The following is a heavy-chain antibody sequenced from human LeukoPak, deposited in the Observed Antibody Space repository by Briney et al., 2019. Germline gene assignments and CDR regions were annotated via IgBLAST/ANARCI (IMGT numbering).Heavy chain of an antibody. V-gene: IGHV1-2*06. CDR1: GYAFTGYY. Sequence: ASVKVSCKASGYAFTGYYIHWVRQAPGQGLEWMGRINPNNGGTNYAQKFQGRVTMTRDMSMSTAYMELSRLRSVDTAVYYCAGEDNSSGYRPFDIWGQGTMVTVPS. J-gene: IGHJ3*02. CDR2: INPNNGGT. CDR3: AGEDNSSGYRPFDI. D-gene: IGHD3-22*01.